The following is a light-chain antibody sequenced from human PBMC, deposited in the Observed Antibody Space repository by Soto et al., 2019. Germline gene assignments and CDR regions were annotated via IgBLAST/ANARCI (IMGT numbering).Light chain of an antibody. J-gene: IGKJ2*01. Sequence: IVLTQSPGTLSLSPGERATLSCRASQSVSSSDLAWYQQKPGQAPRLLIYSASSRATGIPDRFSGSGSGTDFTLTISRLEPEDFAVYYCQQYDTFGQGT. V-gene: IGKV3-20*01. CDR1: QSVSSSD. CDR3: QQYDT. CDR2: SAS.